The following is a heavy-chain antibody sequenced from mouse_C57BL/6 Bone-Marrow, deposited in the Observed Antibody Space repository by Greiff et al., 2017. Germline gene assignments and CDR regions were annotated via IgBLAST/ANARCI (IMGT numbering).Heavy chain of an antibody. CDR2: ISNGGGST. V-gene: IGHV5-12*01. CDR3: ARHDHQSWFAY. CDR1: GFTFSDYY. J-gene: IGHJ3*01. Sequence: EVNVVESGGGLVQPGGSLKLSCAASGFTFSDYYMYWVRQTPEKRLEWVAYISNGGGSTYYPDTVKGRFTISRDNAKNTLYLQMSRLKSEDTAMYYCARHDHQSWFAYWGQGTLVTVSA.